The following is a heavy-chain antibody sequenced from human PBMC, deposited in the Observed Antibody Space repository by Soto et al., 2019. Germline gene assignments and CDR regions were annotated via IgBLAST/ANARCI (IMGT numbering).Heavy chain of an antibody. Sequence: QPGGSLRLSCAASGFTFSSYAMSWVRQAPGKGLEWVSAISGSGGSTYYADSVKGRFTISRDNSKNTLYLQMNSLRAEDTAVYYCAKVRSGGSCFSACYYFDYWGQGTLVTVSS. V-gene: IGHV3-23*01. D-gene: IGHD2-15*01. J-gene: IGHJ4*02. CDR3: AKVRSGGSCFSACYYFDY. CDR1: GFTFSSYA. CDR2: ISGSGGST.